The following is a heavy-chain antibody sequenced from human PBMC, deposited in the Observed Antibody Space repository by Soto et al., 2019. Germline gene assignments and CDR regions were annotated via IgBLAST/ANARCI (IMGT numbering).Heavy chain of an antibody. Sequence: ATLKESGPVLVKSTETLTLTCSVSGFSLNDAQVGVAWIRQTPGKALEWLALISSVDAKPYNPSLKTRLSSSPDISNSLVVLTVTNVSRVDTATYFCARAQSLFGSSDWLDPWGRGTLVTVSA. V-gene: IGHV2-26*01. CDR3: ARAQSLFGSSDWLDP. J-gene: IGHJ5*02. CDR1: GFSLNDAQVG. D-gene: IGHD2-15*01. CDR2: ISSVDAK.